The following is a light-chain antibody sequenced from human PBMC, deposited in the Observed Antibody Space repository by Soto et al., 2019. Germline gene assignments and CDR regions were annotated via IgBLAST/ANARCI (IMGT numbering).Light chain of an antibody. J-gene: IGLJ1*01. V-gene: IGLV1-40*01. CDR2: ENN. CDR3: QSYDSRLSGYV. CDR1: SSNIGAGYE. Sequence: QSVLTQPPSVSEAPGQRVTISCTGRSSNIGAGYEAHWYQQVPGTAPKLLIYENNNRPSGVPDRFSGSKSGTSASLAITGLQAEDEAEYYCQSYDSRLSGYVFGTGTKVTVL.